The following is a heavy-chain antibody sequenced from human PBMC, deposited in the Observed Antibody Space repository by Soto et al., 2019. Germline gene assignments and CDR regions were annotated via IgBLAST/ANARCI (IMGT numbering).Heavy chain of an antibody. D-gene: IGHD2-15*01. CDR1: GGSISSGGYY. Sequence: QVQLQESGPGLVKPSQTLSLTCTVSGGSISSGGYYWSWIRQHPGKGLEWIGYIYYSGSTYYNPSLHRRVTISVDASKNQFSLKLSSVTAADPAVYYCARVRYCSGGSCYPRFDPWGQGTLVTVSS. CDR2: IYYSGST. J-gene: IGHJ5*02. V-gene: IGHV4-31*03. CDR3: ARVRYCSGGSCYPRFDP.